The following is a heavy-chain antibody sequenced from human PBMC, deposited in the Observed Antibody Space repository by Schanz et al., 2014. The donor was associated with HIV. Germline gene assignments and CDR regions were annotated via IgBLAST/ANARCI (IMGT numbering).Heavy chain of an antibody. V-gene: IGHV3-23*01. J-gene: IGHJ6*02. CDR2: ISGSGDST. CDR1: GFTFSSYA. Sequence: EVQLLESGGGLVQPGGSLRLSCAASGFTFSSYAMSWVRQAPGKGLEWVSAISGSGDSTYYADSVKGRFTISRDNSKNTLYLQMNSLRAEDTAVYYCAKGVLRDYYDSSGYPCWGQGTTVIVSS. CDR3: AKGVLRDYYDSSGYPC. D-gene: IGHD3-22*01.